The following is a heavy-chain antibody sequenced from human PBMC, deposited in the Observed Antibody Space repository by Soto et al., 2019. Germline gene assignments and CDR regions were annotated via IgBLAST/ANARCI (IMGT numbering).Heavy chain of an antibody. CDR1: AFTFRSYS. CDR3: AKAHSHSYGGNSYFDY. Sequence: EVQLLESGGGLVQPGGSLRLSCAASAFTFRSYSMAWVRQAPGKGLEWVSTISDDSASTYYADSVKGRFIISRDKSKNMLFLQMNRLRADDTAVYYCAKAHSHSYGGNSYFDYWGQGTLVTVSS. CDR2: ISDDSAST. D-gene: IGHD4-17*01. J-gene: IGHJ4*02. V-gene: IGHV3-23*01.